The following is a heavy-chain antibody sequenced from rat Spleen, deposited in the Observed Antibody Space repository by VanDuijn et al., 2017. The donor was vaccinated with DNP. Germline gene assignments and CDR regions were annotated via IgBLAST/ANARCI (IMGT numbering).Heavy chain of an antibody. J-gene: IGHJ2*01. CDR2: ISYDGRNT. CDR1: GFTFGNSG. CDR3: TKTGGNWVAH. Sequence: EVQLVESGENLVRPGGSLKLSCVVSGFTFGNSGMHWIRQAPTKGLEWVASISYDGRNTYYGDSVKGRFTISRDNAKTSLYLQMDSLRSEDTATYYCTKTGGNWVAHWGQGVMVTVSS. V-gene: IGHV5-19*01. D-gene: IGHD1-11*01.